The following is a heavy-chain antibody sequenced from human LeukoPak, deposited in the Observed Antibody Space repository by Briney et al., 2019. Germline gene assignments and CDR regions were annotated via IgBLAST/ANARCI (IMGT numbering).Heavy chain of an antibody. CDR1: GFIFDDYG. CDR2: ITWSGGNT. Sequence: GGSLRLSCAASGFIFDDYGMSWVRQAPGKGLEWVSGITWSGGNTGYADSVKGRFTISRDNAKNSLYLQMNSLGVEDTALYHCARRRGVAASRDAFDVWGQGTMVTVSS. V-gene: IGHV3-20*01. J-gene: IGHJ3*01. D-gene: IGHD6-13*01. CDR3: ARRRGVAASRDAFDV.